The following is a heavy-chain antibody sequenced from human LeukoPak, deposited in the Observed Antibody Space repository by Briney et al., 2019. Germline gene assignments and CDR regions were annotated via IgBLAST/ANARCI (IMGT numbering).Heavy chain of an antibody. CDR1: GFTFSSYS. J-gene: IGHJ4*02. Sequence: GGSLRLSCAASGFTFSSYSMNWVRQAPGKGLEGVSYISSSSSTIYYADSVKGRFTISRDNAKNSLYLQMNSLRDEDTAVYYCARAGYYDSSGYYPVGYWGQGTLVTVSS. V-gene: IGHV3-48*02. D-gene: IGHD3-22*01. CDR2: ISSSSSTI. CDR3: ARAGYYDSSGYYPVGY.